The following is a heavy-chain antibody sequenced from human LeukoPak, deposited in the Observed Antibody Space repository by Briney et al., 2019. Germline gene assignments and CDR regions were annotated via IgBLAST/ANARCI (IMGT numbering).Heavy chain of an antibody. CDR1: GGSISSSSYY. V-gene: IGHV4-39*01. D-gene: IGHD6-13*01. J-gene: IGHJ5*02. CDR2: IYYSGST. CDR3: ARTYSSWYAHNWFDP. Sequence: SETLSLTCTVSGGSISSSSYYWGWIRQPPGKGLEWIGSIYYSGSTYYNPSLKSRVTISVDTSKNQFSLKLSSVTPADTAVYYCARTYSSWYAHNWFDPWGQGTLVTVSS.